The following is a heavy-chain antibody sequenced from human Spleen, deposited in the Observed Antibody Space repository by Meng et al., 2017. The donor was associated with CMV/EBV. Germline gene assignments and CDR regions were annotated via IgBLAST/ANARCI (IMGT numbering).Heavy chain of an antibody. CDR2: ISSSGSYI. CDR3: ARDDGSTWVIRY. J-gene: IGHJ1*01. D-gene: IGHD6-13*01. V-gene: IGHV3-21*01. Sequence: GESLKISCAASGFTFTTYSMNWVRQAPGQGLEWVASISSSGSYINYADSVKGRFTVSRDSAQNSLYLPMKSLRGEDTAVYYCARDDGSTWVIRYWGQGTLVTVSS. CDR1: GFTFTTYS.